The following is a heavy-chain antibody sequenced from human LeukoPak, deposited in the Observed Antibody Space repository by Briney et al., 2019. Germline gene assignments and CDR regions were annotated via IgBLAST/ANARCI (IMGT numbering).Heavy chain of an antibody. CDR2: IFGGGNT. CDR3: ARHYSEFPYDL. Sequence: GGSLRLSCVASGFTVSSSYMNWVRQAPGKRLEWVSVIFGGGNTDYADYVKGRFTISSDNSKNTLYLQMNSLRAEDTAVYYCARHYSEFPYDLWGRGTLVTVSS. D-gene: IGHD3-10*01. J-gene: IGHJ2*01. CDR1: GFTVSSSY. V-gene: IGHV3-66*04.